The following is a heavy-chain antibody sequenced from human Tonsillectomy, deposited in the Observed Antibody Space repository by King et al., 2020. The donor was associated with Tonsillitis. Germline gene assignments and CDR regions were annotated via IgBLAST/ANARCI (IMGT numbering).Heavy chain of an antibody. V-gene: IGHV3-15*01. CDR3: TTDKGYLRFLDGIDP. D-gene: IGHD3-3*01. Sequence: VQLVESGGGLVKPGGSLRLSCAASGFTFSNAWMSWVRQAPGKGLEWVGRIKSKTDGGTTDYAAPVKGRFTISREDSKNTLYLQMNSLKTEDTAVYYCTTDKGYLRFLDGIDPWGQGTLVTVSS. CDR2: IKSKTDGGTT. J-gene: IGHJ5*02. CDR1: GFTFSNAW.